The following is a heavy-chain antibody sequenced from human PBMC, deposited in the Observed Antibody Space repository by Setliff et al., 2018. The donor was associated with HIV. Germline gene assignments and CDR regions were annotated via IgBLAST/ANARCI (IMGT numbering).Heavy chain of an antibody. V-gene: IGHV1-24*01. D-gene: IGHD3-22*01. Sequence: ASVKVSCKVSEYTLSELSMHWVRQAPGKGLEWMGGFDPEDGKTIYAQKFQGRVTMTEDLSTETAYMELRSLRSDDTAVYYCARAYYHDSSGYQGFDYWGQGTLVTVSS. J-gene: IGHJ4*02. CDR2: FDPEDGKT. CDR3: ARAYYHDSSGYQGFDY. CDR1: EYTLSELS.